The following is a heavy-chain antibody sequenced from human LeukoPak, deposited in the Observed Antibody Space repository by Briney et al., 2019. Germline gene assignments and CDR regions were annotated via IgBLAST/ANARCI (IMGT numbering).Heavy chain of an antibody. CDR1: DFTFRTYA. D-gene: IGHD3-9*01. V-gene: IGHV3-66*01. CDR3: ARLGVGFDWLRDY. J-gene: IGHJ4*02. Sequence: PGGSLXLSXAASDFTFRTYAMSWVRQAPGKGLEWVSVIYSGGSTYYADSVKGRFTISRDNSKNTLYLQMNSLRAEDTAVYYCARLGVGFDWLRDYWGQGTLVTVSS. CDR2: IYSGGST.